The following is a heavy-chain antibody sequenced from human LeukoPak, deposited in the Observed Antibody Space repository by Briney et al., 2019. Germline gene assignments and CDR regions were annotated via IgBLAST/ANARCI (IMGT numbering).Heavy chain of an antibody. J-gene: IGHJ5*02. V-gene: IGHV1-69*06. CDR3: ARVVYCSSTSCYNWFDP. CDR2: IIPIFGTA. Sequence: SVKVSCKASGGTFSSYAISWVRQAPGQGLEWMGRIIPIFGTANYAQKFQGRVTITADKSTSTAYVELSSLRSEDTAVYYCARVVYCSSTSCYNWFDPWGQGTLVTVSS. D-gene: IGHD2-2*01. CDR1: GGTFSSYA.